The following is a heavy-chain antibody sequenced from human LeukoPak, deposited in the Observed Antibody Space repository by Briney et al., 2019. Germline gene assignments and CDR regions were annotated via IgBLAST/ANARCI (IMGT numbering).Heavy chain of an antibody. Sequence: PMASVKVSCKASGYTFTGYYMHWVRQAPGQGLEWMGWINPNSGGTNYAQKFQGRVTMTRDTSISTAYMELSRLRSDDTAVYYCARDLEQWIPPYRDYWGQGTLVTVSS. D-gene: IGHD5-18*01. CDR1: GYTFTGYY. CDR2: INPNSGGT. V-gene: IGHV1-2*02. CDR3: ARDLEQWIPPYRDY. J-gene: IGHJ4*02.